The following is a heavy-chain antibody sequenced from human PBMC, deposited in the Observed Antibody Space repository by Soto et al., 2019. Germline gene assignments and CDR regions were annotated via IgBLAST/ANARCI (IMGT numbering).Heavy chain of an antibody. CDR3: ARVPGTTRYWDF. V-gene: IGHV3-48*04. D-gene: IGHD1-1*01. Sequence: PCAASGLTFSSYSMSWVRQAPGKGLEWVSYISSSGSTIYYADSVKGRFTISRDNAENSLYLQMNSLSAEDTAVYYCARVPGTTRYWDFRGQGTLDTV. CDR2: ISSSGSTI. J-gene: IGHJ4*02. CDR1: GLTFSSYS.